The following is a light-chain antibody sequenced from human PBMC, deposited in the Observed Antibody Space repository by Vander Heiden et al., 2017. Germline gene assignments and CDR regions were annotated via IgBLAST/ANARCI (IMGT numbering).Light chain of an antibody. CDR3: TSYTSRSTLV. CDR1: STDVGGYNY. CDR2: EVS. V-gene: IGLV2-14*01. J-gene: IGLJ2*01. Sequence: QSALTQPASVSGSPGQSITISCTGTSTDVGGYNYVSWFQQHPGKAPKLMIYEVSHRHSGVSNRFSASKSGNTASLTISGLQAEDEADYYCTSYTSRSTLVFGGGTKLTVL.